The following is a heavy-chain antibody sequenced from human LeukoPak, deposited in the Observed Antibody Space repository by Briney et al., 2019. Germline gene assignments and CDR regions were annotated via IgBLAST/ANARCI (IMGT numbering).Heavy chain of an antibody. CDR1: GGTFSSYA. Sequence: ASVKVSCKASGGTFSSYAISWVRQAPGQGLEWMGGIIPIFGTANYAQKFQGRVTITADGSTSTAYMELSSLRSEDTAVYYCAKSLYYDSSGYAAFDYWGQGTLVTVSS. D-gene: IGHD3-22*01. V-gene: IGHV1-69*13. CDR2: IIPIFGTA. CDR3: AKSLYYDSSGYAAFDY. J-gene: IGHJ4*02.